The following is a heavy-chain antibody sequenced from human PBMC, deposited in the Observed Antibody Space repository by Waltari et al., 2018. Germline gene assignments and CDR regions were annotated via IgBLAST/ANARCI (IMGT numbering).Heavy chain of an antibody. CDR2: INREGSST. CDR1: GFTFSSYW. J-gene: IGHJ4*02. V-gene: IGHV3-74*01. CDR3: AREDCSSTSCYSFDY. Sequence: EVQLVESGGGLVQPGGSLRLSCAASGFTFSSYWMHWVRQAPGKGLVWVSRINREGSSTSDADSVKARFTISRDNAKNTLYLQMNSLRAEDTAVYYCAREDCSSTSCYSFDYWGQGTLVTVSS. D-gene: IGHD2-2*01.